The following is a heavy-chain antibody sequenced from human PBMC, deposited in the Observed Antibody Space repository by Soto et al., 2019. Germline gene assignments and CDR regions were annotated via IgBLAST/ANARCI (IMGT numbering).Heavy chain of an antibody. J-gene: IGHJ1*01. V-gene: IGHV3-30*18. CDR1: GFTFSSYG. D-gene: IGHD2-15*01. CDR3: AKGVVVATNYFQH. Sequence: QVQLVESGGGVVQPGRSLRLSCAASGFTFSSYGMHWVRQAPGKGLEWVAVISYDGSDKYYADSVKGRFTISRDNSNTALYLQMDSLRAADTAVYYCAKGVVVATNYFQHWGQGTLVTVSS. CDR2: ISYDGSDK.